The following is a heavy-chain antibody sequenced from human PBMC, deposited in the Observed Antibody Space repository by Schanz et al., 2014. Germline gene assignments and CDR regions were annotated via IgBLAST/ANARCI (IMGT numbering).Heavy chain of an antibody. V-gene: IGHV3-66*01. CDR2: IYSDGRT. CDR3: AKGMELLPVYFHY. D-gene: IGHD1-7*01. CDR1: GFTVSSNY. Sequence: EVQLVESGGGLVQPGGSLRLSCAASGFTVSSNYMSWVRQAPGKGLEWVSVIYSDGRTYYGDSVKGRFTISRDNSKNTMYLQMNSLRAEDTAVYYCAKGMELLPVYFHYWGQGTLVTVSS. J-gene: IGHJ4*02.